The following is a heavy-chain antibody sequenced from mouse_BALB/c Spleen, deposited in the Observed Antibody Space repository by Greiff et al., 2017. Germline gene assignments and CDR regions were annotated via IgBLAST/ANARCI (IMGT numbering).Heavy chain of an antibody. V-gene: IGHV1S132*01. CDR2: IFPGTGTT. D-gene: IGHD2-14*01. CDR3: ARRDYRYDGFAY. J-gene: IGHJ3*01. CDR1: GYTFTSYW. Sequence: VKLQESGAELVKPGASVKLSRKTSGYTFTSYWIQWVKQRPGQGLGWIGEIFPGTGTTYYNEKFKGKATLTIDTSSSTAYMQLSSLTSEDSAVYFCARRDYRYDGFAYWGQGTLVTVSA.